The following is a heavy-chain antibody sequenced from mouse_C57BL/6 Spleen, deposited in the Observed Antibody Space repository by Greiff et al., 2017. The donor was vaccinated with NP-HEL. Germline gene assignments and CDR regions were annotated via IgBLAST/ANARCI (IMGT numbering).Heavy chain of an antibody. J-gene: IGHJ2*01. V-gene: IGHV1-82*01. CDR3: ARAPFGYGTS. CDR1: GYAFSSSW. D-gene: IGHD1-1*01. CDR2: IYPGDGDP. Sequence: QVQLQQSGPELVKPGASVKISCKASGYAFSSSWMNWVKQRPGKGLEWIGRIYPGDGDPNYNGKFKGKATLTADKSSSTAYMQLRSLTSEDSAVYFCARAPFGYGTSWGQGTPLTVSS.